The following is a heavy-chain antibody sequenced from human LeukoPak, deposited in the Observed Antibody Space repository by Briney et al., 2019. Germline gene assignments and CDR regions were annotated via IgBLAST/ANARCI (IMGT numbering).Heavy chain of an antibody. D-gene: IGHD1-1*01. CDR1: GFTFASYS. V-gene: IGHV3-21*01. CDR3: ARVSGRLERQSDLDY. Sequence: GGSLRLSCAASGFTFASYSMNWVRQAPGKGLEWVSSISGDSTYIYNAGSVKGRFTISRDNTQASLYLQMISLRADDTAVYYCARVSGRLERQSDLDYWGQGTLVIVSS. J-gene: IGHJ4*02. CDR2: ISGDSTYI.